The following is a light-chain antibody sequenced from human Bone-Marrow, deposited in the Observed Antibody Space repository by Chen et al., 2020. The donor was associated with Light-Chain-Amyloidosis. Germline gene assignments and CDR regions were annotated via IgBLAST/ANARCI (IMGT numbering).Light chain of an antibody. CDR3: QSADSSGTYEVI. Sequence: SYELTQPPSVSVSPGQTARITCSGDDLPTKYAYWYQQKPGQAPVLVIHRDTERPSGISARVSGSSSGTTATLTISGVRAEDEADYHCQSADSSGTYEVIFGGGTRLTVL. J-gene: IGLJ2*01. V-gene: IGLV3-25*03. CDR2: RDT. CDR1: DLPTKY.